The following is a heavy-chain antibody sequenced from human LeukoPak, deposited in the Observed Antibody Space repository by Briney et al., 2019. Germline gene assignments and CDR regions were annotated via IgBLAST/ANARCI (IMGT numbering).Heavy chain of an antibody. Sequence: ASVTVSCKASGYTFTGYYMHWVRQAPGQGLEWMGWINPNSGGTNYAQKFQGRVTMTRDTSISTAYMELSRLRSDDTAVYYCARDVPQETVAGTVNWFDPWGQGTLVTVSS. V-gene: IGHV1-2*02. D-gene: IGHD6-19*01. J-gene: IGHJ5*02. CDR2: INPNSGGT. CDR1: GYTFTGYY. CDR3: ARDVPQETVAGTVNWFDP.